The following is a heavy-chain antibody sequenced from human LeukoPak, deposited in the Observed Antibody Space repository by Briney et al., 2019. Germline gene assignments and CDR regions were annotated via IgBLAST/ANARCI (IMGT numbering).Heavy chain of an antibody. CDR2: IYHSGST. V-gene: IGHV4-30-2*01. Sequence: PSETLSLTRAVSGGSISSGGYSWSWIRQPPGKGLEWIGYIYHSGSTYYNPSLKSRVTISVDRSKDQFSLKLSSVTAADTAVYYCARAAAGNYGMDVWGQGTTVTVSS. CDR3: ARAAAGNYGMDV. D-gene: IGHD6-13*01. J-gene: IGHJ6*02. CDR1: GGSISSGGYS.